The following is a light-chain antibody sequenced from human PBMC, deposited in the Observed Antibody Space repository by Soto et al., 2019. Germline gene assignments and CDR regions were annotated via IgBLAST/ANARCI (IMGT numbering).Light chain of an antibody. Sequence: QSVLTQPPSASGSPGQSVTISCTGTSSDVGGYNYVAWFQQHPGKAPKLMIYEVTKRPSGVPDRFSGSKSGNMASLTVSGLQAEDEADYYCSSYAGSSTYVFGTGTKVTVL. CDR1: SSDVGGYNY. CDR2: EVT. CDR3: SSYAGSSTYV. J-gene: IGLJ1*01. V-gene: IGLV2-8*01.